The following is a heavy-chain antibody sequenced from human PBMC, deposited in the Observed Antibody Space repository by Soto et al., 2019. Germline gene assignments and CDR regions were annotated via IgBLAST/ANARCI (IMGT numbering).Heavy chain of an antibody. CDR1: GYTFTSYA. Sequence: VASVKVSCKASGYTFTSYAMHWVRQAPGQRLEWMGWINAGNGNTKYSQKFQGRVTITRDTSASTAYMELSSLRSEDTAVYYCARDPSSGYYYNTRLYGMDVWGQGTTVTVSS. V-gene: IGHV1-3*01. D-gene: IGHD3-22*01. J-gene: IGHJ6*02. CDR3: ARDPSSGYYYNTRLYGMDV. CDR2: INAGNGNT.